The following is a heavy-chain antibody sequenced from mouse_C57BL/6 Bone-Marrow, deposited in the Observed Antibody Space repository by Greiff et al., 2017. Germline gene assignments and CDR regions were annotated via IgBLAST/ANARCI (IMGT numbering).Heavy chain of an antibody. D-gene: IGHD1-1*01. V-gene: IGHV2-2*01. Sequence: QVQLKESGPGLVQPSQSLSITCTVSGFSLTSYGVHWVRQSPGKGLEWLGVIWSGGSTDYNAAFISRLSISKDNSKSQVFFKMNSLQADDTAIYYCARNLRYYYGSSFDYWGQGTTLTVSS. CDR2: IWSGGST. CDR3: ARNLRYYYGSSFDY. J-gene: IGHJ2*01. CDR1: GFSLTSYG.